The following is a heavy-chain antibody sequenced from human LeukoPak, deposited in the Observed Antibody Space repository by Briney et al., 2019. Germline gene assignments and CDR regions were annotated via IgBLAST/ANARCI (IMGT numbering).Heavy chain of an antibody. Sequence: GGSLRLSCAASGFTFSDYYMSWIRQAPGKGLEWVSYISSSPNTMYYADSVKGRFTISRDNAKNSLYLQMNSLRAEDTAVYYCAKSPAAAAGTPPDYWGQGTLVTVSS. V-gene: IGHV3-11*01. CDR3: AKSPAAAAGTPPDY. CDR2: ISSSPNTM. D-gene: IGHD6-13*01. J-gene: IGHJ4*02. CDR1: GFTFSDYY.